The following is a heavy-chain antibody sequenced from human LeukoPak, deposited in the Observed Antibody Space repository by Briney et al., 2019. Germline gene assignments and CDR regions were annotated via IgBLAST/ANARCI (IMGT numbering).Heavy chain of an antibody. D-gene: IGHD1-26*01. CDR2: ISAYNGNT. CDR3: ARDLGRSGSYENFDY. V-gene: IGHV1-18*01. CDR1: GYTFTSYG. Sequence: ASVKVSCKASGYTFTSYGISLVRQAPGQGLEWMGWISAYNGNTNYAQKLRGRVTMTTDTSTSTAYMELRSLRSDDTAVYYCARDLGRSGSYENFDYWGQGTLVTVSS. J-gene: IGHJ4*02.